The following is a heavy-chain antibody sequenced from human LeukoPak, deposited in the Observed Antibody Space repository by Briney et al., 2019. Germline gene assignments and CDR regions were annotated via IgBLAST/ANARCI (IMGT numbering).Heavy chain of an antibody. CDR3: VPDNTFDWLLFHKSYYFDY. J-gene: IGHJ4*02. Sequence: GGSLRLSCAASGFTFSSYSMNWVRQAPGKGLEWVSSISSSSSYIYYADSVKGRFTISRDNAKNSLYLQINSLRAEDTAVYYCVPDNTFDWLLFHKSYYFDYWGQGTLVTVSS. CDR1: GFTFSSYS. CDR2: ISSSSSYI. D-gene: IGHD3-9*01. V-gene: IGHV3-21*01.